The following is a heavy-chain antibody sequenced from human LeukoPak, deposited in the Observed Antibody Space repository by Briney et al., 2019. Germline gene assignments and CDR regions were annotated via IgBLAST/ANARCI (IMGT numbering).Heavy chain of an antibody. Sequence: PSETLSLTCAVYGGSFSGYYWSWIRQPPGKGLEWIGEINHSGSTNYNPSLKSRVTISVDTSKNQFSLKLSSVTAADTAVYYCARGYYYDSSGYYYYWFDPWGQGTLVTVSS. CDR1: GGSFSGYY. CDR2: INHSGST. V-gene: IGHV4-34*01. CDR3: ARGYYYDSSGYYYYWFDP. J-gene: IGHJ5*02. D-gene: IGHD3-22*01.